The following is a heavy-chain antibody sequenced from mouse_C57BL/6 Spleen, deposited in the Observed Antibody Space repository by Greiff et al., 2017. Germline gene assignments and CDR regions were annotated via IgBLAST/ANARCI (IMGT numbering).Heavy chain of an antibody. D-gene: IGHD1-1*01. CDR1: GYTFTSYW. Sequence: QVQLQQPGAELVRPGSSVKLSCKASGYTFTSYWMHWVKQRPIQGLEWIGNIDPSDSATHYNQKFKDKATLTVDKSSSTAYMQLSSLTSEDSAVYYGARSNLLLRSYAMDYWGQGTSVTVSS. CDR3: ARSNLLLRSYAMDY. J-gene: IGHJ4*01. V-gene: IGHV1-52*01. CDR2: IDPSDSAT.